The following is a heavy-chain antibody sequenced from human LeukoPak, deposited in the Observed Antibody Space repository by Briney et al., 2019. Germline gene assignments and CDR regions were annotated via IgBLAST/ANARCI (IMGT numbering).Heavy chain of an antibody. CDR1: GLTFSSYA. D-gene: IGHD3-10*02. Sequence: GGSLRLSCAASGLTFSSYAMHWVRQAPGKGLEWVAVISYDGSNKYYADSVKGRFTISRDNSKNTLYLQMNSLRAEDTAVYYCARGDLFVRGVPNDYWGQGTLVTVSS. CDR3: ARGDLFVRGVPNDY. V-gene: IGHV3-30*04. J-gene: IGHJ4*02. CDR2: ISYDGSNK.